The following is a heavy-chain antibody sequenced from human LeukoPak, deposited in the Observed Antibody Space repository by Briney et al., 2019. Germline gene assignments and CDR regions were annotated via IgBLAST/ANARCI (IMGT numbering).Heavy chain of an antibody. V-gene: IGHV3-23*01. CDR3: TRAVGGGRDAYDI. CDR2: VFDSGAPS. D-gene: IGHD3-16*01. J-gene: IGHJ3*02. CDR1: GFSFGRHV. Sequence: GESLTLSCVGSGFSFGRHVMNWVRQVPGKGLEWVSSVFDSGAPSYYAASVEGRFTISRDISKNTLYLQMGRLTAEDTAIYYCTRAVGGGRDAYDIWGQGTTVTVSS.